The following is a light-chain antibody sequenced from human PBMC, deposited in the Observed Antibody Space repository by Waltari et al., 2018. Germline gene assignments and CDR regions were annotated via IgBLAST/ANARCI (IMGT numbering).Light chain of an antibody. CDR3: QQYNSYSLLT. J-gene: IGKJ4*01. CDR1: QSMSKW. CDR2: EAS. V-gene: IGKV1-5*03. Sequence: CRASQSMSKWFAWYQQKPGKAPKLLSYEASTLQSGVPSSFSGTGSGTDVTLTISSLQPDDFATYYCQQYNSYSLLTFGGGTKVEIK.